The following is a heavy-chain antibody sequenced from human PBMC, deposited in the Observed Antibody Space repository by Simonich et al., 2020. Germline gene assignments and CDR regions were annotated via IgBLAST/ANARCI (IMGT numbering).Heavy chain of an antibody. CDR3: ARARLYSSSHAFDI. V-gene: IGHV1-2*02. D-gene: IGHD6-6*01. J-gene: IGHJ3*02. CDR1: GYTFTGYY. CDR2: INHNSGDT. Sequence: QVQLVQSGAEVQKPGASVKVSCKASGYTFTGYYMHWVRQAPGQGLEWMGWINHNSGDTNYAQNRQGRVTMTRVTSISTAYMELSRLRSDDTAVYYCARARLYSSSHAFDIWGQGTMVTVSS.